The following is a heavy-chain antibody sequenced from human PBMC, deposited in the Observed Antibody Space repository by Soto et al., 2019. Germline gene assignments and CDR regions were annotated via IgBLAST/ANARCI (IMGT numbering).Heavy chain of an antibody. CDR1: GFTFSSYA. D-gene: IGHD3-3*01. V-gene: IGHV3-23*01. CDR3: AKDPHYDFWSGYYQNWFDP. Sequence: GGSLRLSCAASGFTFSSYAMSWVRQAPGKGLEWVSAISGSGGSTYYADSVKGRFTISRDNSKNTLYLQMNSLRAEDTAVYYCAKDPHYDFWSGYYQNWFDPWGQGTLVTVSS. J-gene: IGHJ5*02. CDR2: ISGSGGST.